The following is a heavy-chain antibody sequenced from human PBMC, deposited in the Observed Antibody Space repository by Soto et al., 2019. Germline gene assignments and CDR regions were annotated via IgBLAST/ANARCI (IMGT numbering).Heavy chain of an antibody. Sequence: EVQPVESGGGLVQPGGSLRLSCAASGFTVSSNYMSWVRQAPGQGLEWVSVIYSGGSTYYADSVKGRFTISRDNSKNTLYLQMNSLRAEDTAVYYCALGAGGVLVNYWGQGTLVTVSS. CDR2: IYSGGST. CDR3: ALGAGGVLVNY. D-gene: IGHD3-16*01. V-gene: IGHV3-66*01. CDR1: GFTVSSNY. J-gene: IGHJ4*02.